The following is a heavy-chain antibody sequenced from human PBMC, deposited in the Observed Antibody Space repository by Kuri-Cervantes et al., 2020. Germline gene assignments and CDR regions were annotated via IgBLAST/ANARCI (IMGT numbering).Heavy chain of an antibody. J-gene: IGHJ5*02. D-gene: IGHD3-10*01. CDR2: INHSGST. Sequence: SETLSLTCVVYVGSFSTYYWSWIRQPPGKGLEWIGEINHSGSTNYNPPLKSRVTISVDTSKNQFSLKLSFVTAADTAVYYCARGTKSTRNYYGSGSYSWGWFDPWGQGTLVTVSS. CDR1: VGSFSTYY. V-gene: IGHV4-34*01. CDR3: ARGTKSTRNYYGSGSYSWGWFDP.